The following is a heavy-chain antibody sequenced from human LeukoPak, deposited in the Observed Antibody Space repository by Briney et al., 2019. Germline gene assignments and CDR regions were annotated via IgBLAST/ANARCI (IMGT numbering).Heavy chain of an antibody. Sequence: GGSLRLSCAASGFTFIDYDMHWVRQVIGKGLEWVSAIGIRGDTHYSGSVKGRFTISRENAESSLYLQMNSLSAEDTAVYYCARDGSAYYYDSSGRPYYFDYWGQGTLVTVSS. D-gene: IGHD3-22*01. V-gene: IGHV3-13*01. CDR3: ARDGSAYYYDSSGRPYYFDY. CDR1: GFTFIDYD. CDR2: IGIRGDT. J-gene: IGHJ4*02.